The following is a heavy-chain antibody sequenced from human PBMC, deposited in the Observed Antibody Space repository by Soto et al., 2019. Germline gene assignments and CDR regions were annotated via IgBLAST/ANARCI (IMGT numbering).Heavy chain of an antibody. CDR2: ISGSGGST. Sequence: PGGSLRRSCAASGFTFSSYAMSWVRQAPGKGLEWVSAISGSGGSTYYADSVKGRFTISRDNSKNTLYLQMNSLRAEDTAVYYCAKDLGPIAPYGIAACDYWGQGTLVTVSS. D-gene: IGHD6-13*01. CDR1: GFTFSSYA. J-gene: IGHJ4*02. V-gene: IGHV3-23*01. CDR3: AKDLGPIAPYGIAACDY.